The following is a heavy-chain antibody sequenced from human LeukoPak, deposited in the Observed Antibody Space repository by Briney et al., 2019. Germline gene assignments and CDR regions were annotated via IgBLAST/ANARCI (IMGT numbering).Heavy chain of an antibody. CDR3: AREGYSSSWYYFDY. CDR1: GFTFSSYS. V-gene: IGHV3-21*01. J-gene: IGHJ4*02. CDR2: ISSSSSYI. D-gene: IGHD6-13*01. Sequence: GGSLRLSCAASGFTFSSYSMNWVRQAPGKGLEWVSSISSSSSYIYYADSVKGRFTISRDNAKNSLYLQMNSLRAGDTAVYYCAREGYSSSWYYFDYWGQGTLVTVPS.